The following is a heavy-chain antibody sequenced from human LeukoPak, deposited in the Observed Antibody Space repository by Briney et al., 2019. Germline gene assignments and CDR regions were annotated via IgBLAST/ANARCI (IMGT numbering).Heavy chain of an antibody. D-gene: IGHD2-2*01. Sequence: GGSLRLSCAASGYTFSSYGMHWVRQAPGKGLKWVANIKQDGSEKYYVDSVKGRFTISRDNAKNSLYLQMNSLRAEDTAVYYCARFDQDIVVVPAVTHDYWGQGTLVTVSS. CDR2: IKQDGSEK. V-gene: IGHV3-7*01. CDR1: GYTFSSYG. J-gene: IGHJ4*02. CDR3: ARFDQDIVVVPAVTHDY.